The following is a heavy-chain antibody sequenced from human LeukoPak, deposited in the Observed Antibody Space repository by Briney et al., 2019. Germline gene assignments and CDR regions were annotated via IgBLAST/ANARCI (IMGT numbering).Heavy chain of an antibody. D-gene: IGHD3-10*01. Sequence: PSETLSLTCTVSGGSISSSSYYWGWIRQPPGKGLEWIGSIYYIGSTYYNPSLKSRVTISVDTSKNQFSLKLSSVTAADTAVYYCARRGAGYYGSGSYYKDGFDPWGQGTLVTVSS. CDR3: ARRGAGYYGSGSYYKDGFDP. J-gene: IGHJ5*02. CDR1: GGSISSSSYY. V-gene: IGHV4-39*01. CDR2: IYYIGST.